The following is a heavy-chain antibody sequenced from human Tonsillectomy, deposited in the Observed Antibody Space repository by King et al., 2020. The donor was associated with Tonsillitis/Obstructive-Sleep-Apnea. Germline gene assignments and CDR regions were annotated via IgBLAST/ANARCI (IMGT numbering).Heavy chain of an antibody. J-gene: IGHJ6*03. CDR1: GFTFDDYG. CDR2: INWNGCST. V-gene: IGHV3-20*04. CDR3: ARAPVPCSGGSCYGYYYYYMDV. D-gene: IGHD2-15*01. Sequence: VQLVESGGGVVRPGGSLRLSCAASGFTFDDYGMSWVRQAPGKGLAWGSGINWNGCSTCDADSVKGRFTISRDNAKNSLYLQMNSLRAEDTALYYCARAPVPCSGGSCYGYYYYYMDVWGKGTTVTVS.